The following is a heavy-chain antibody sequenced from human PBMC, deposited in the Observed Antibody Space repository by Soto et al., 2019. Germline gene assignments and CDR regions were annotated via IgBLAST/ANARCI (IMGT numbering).Heavy chain of an antibody. J-gene: IGHJ4*02. Sequence: QVQLVQSGAEVKKPGSSEKVSCKASGGTFSSYAISWVRQAPGQGLEWMGGIIPIFGTANYAQKFQGRVTITADESTSTAYMELSSLRSEDTAVYYCAREARMITFGGVIVRYFDYWGQGTLVTVSS. D-gene: IGHD3-16*02. V-gene: IGHV1-69*01. CDR3: AREARMITFGGVIVRYFDY. CDR1: GGTFSSYA. CDR2: IIPIFGTA.